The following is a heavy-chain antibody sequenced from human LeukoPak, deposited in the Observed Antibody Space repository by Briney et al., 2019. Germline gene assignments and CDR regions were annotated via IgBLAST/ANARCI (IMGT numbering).Heavy chain of an antibody. Sequence: SETLSLTCTVSGGSISSSSYYWGWIRQPPGKGLKWIGSIYYSGSTYYNPSLKSRVTISVDTSKNQFSLKLSSVTAADTAVYYCARVRLVRGVIITQPFDYWGQGTLVTVSS. D-gene: IGHD3-10*01. CDR1: GGSISSSSYY. CDR2: IYYSGST. J-gene: IGHJ4*02. CDR3: ARVRLVRGVIITQPFDY. V-gene: IGHV4-39*07.